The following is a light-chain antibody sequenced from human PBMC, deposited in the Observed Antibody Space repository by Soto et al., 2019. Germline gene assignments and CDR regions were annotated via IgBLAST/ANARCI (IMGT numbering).Light chain of an antibody. Sequence: GDRVTITCRASQRIRTSLNWYQHKPGKAPKLLIYAASTLQSGVPSRFSGSGSGTDFTLTISCLQSEDFATYYCQQYYSYPRTFGQGTKGDIK. J-gene: IGKJ1*01. CDR3: QQYYSYPRT. V-gene: IGKV1-8*01. CDR1: QRIRTS. CDR2: AAS.